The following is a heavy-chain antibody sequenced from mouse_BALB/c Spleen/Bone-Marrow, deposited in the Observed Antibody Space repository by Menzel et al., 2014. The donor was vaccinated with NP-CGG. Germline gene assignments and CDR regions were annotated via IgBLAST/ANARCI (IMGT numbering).Heavy chain of an antibody. Sequence: EVQGVESGGGLVKPGGSLKLSCAASGFTFSSYAMSWARQSPEKRLEWVAEISSGGSYTYYPDTVTGRFTISRDNAKNTLYLEMSSLRSEDTAMYYCARDRGYFDYWGQGTTLTVSS. CDR3: ARDRGYFDY. J-gene: IGHJ2*01. CDR1: GFTFSSYA. D-gene: IGHD3-1*01. CDR2: ISSGGSYT. V-gene: IGHV5-9-4*01.